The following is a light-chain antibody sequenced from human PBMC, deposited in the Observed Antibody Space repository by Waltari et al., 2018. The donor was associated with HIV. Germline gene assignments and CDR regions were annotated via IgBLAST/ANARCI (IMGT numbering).Light chain of an antibody. J-gene: IGLJ3*02. CDR2: KDS. CDR1: ALPKRY. V-gene: IGLV3-25*03. CDR3: QSPDSSGTWV. Sequence: SHELTQPPSVSVSPGQTARITCSGDALPKRYAHWYQQKPGQAPVLVIYKDSERPSGIPERFSGSSSGTIVTLTISGVQAEDEADYYCQSPDSSGTWVFGGGTKLTVL.